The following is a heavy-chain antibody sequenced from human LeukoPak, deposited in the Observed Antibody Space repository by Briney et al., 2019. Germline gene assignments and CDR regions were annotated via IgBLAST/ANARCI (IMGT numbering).Heavy chain of an antibody. CDR1: GFTFSTYW. D-gene: IGHD1-26*01. Sequence: TAGTLSLSCAASGFTFSTYWMAWVRQAPGKGLEWVANIKGDESARHQADSVKGRFTISRDNAQNSVYLQMSSLRGEDTAVYYCARDVGGSLDYWGQGALVSVSS. CDR2: IKGDESAR. J-gene: IGHJ4*02. V-gene: IGHV3-7*01. CDR3: ARDVGGSLDY.